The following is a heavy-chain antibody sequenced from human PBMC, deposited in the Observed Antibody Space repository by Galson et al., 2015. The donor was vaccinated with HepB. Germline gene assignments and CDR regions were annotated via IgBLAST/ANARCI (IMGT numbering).Heavy chain of an antibody. CDR3: VREIASTSTAY. J-gene: IGHJ4*02. D-gene: IGHD6-13*01. Sequence: SVKVSCKASGSTFTSYDINWVRQATGQGLGWMGWMSPNSDNTGYAQKFQGRVTMTRNTSINTAYMELSSLRSEDTAVYYCVREIASTSTAYWGQGTLVTVSS. CDR2: MSPNSDNT. CDR1: GSTFTSYD. V-gene: IGHV1-8*01.